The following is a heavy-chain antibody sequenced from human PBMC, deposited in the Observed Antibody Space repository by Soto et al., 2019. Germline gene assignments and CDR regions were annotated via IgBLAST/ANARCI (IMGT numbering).Heavy chain of an antibody. D-gene: IGHD1-26*01. J-gene: IGHJ6*02. CDR1: GYTFTRDY. V-gene: IGHV1-46*01. CDR3: ARTSPVGGMDV. Sequence: ASVKVSCKASGYTFTRDYMHWVRQAPGQGLEWMGIINPSGGSTSYAQKFQGRVTMTRDTSTSTVYMELSSLRSEDTAVYYCARTSPVGGMDVWGQGTTVTVSS. CDR2: INPSGGST.